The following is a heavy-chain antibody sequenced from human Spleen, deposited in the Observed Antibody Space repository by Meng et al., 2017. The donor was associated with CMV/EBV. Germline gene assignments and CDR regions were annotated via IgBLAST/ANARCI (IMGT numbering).Heavy chain of an antibody. CDR3: ARAYSSSSLPFSVDY. D-gene: IGHD6-6*01. CDR1: GFTFSNYA. V-gene: IGHV3-23*01. Sequence: GGSLRLSCAASGFTFSNYAMTWVRQAPGQGLEYVSTINDNGRTSFYADSVKGRFTISRDNSKNTLYLQMNSLRAEDTAVYYCARAYSSSSLPFSVDYWGQGTLVTVSS. CDR2: INDNGRTS. J-gene: IGHJ4*02.